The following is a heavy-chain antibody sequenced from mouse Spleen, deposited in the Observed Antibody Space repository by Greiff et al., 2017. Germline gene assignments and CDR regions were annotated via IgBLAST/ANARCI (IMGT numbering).Heavy chain of an antibody. V-gene: IGHV1-19*01. CDR2: INPYNGGT. Sequence: VQLQQSGPVLVKPGASVKMSCKASGYTFTDYYMNWVKQSHGKSLEWIGVINPYNGGTSYNQKFKGKATLTVDKSSSTAYMELNSLTSEDSAVYYCARSGQFITTVVAFDYWGQGTTLTVSS. CDR1: GYTFTDYY. J-gene: IGHJ2*01. D-gene: IGHD1-1*01. CDR3: ARSGQFITTVVAFDY.